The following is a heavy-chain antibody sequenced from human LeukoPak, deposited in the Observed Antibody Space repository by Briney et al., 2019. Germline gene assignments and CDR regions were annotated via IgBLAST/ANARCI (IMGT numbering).Heavy chain of an antibody. CDR2: ISGSGGST. V-gene: IGHV3-23*01. CDR3: AKGPEQWLVRKEFDY. J-gene: IGHJ4*02. Sequence: GGSLRLYCAASGFTFSSYAMSWGRQAPGQGLEWVSAISGSGGSTYYADSVKGRFTISRDNSKNTLYLQMNSLRAEDTAVYYCAKGPEQWLVRKEFDYWGQGTLVTVSS. D-gene: IGHD6-19*01. CDR1: GFTFSSYA.